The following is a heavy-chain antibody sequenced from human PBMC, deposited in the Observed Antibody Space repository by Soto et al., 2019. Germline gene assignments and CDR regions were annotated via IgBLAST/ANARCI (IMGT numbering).Heavy chain of an antibody. D-gene: IGHD1-26*01. J-gene: IGHJ5*02. V-gene: IGHV1-18*01. CDR3: ARVVGALGPWFDP. CDR1: GYTFTSYG. CDR2: ISAYNYNT. Sequence: QVQLVQSGAEVKKPGASVKVSCKSSGYTFTSYGLSWVRQAPGQGLEWMGRISAYNYNTNYAQKLQGRVTMTTDTPKSPASMELRSLSSDDTAVYYCARVVGALGPWFDPWGQGTLVTVSS.